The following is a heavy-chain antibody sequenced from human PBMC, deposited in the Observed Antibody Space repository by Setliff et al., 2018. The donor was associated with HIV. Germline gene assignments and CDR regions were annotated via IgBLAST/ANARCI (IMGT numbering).Heavy chain of an antibody. D-gene: IGHD3-22*01. Sequence: LSLTCTVSGASNNIYFWSWIRQAPGKGLEWVSYISSSGSTIYYADSVKGRFTISRDNAKNSLYLQMNSLRAEDTAVYYCAKTYYFDNSGYWSAFDIWGQGTMVTVSS. V-gene: IGHV3-11*01. CDR1: GASNNIYF. CDR2: ISSSGSTI. CDR3: AKTYYFDNSGYWSAFDI. J-gene: IGHJ3*02.